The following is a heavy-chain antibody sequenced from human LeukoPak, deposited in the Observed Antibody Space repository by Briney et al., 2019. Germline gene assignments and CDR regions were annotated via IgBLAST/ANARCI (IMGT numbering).Heavy chain of an antibody. Sequence: PGGSLQLSCAASGFTFDDYPMHGGRQLPGKSLEGVSIISADGGTTYYADSFKGRFTISRDNSRNSLFLQMNSLRTEDTALYYCAKDYYWGQGTLVTVSS. V-gene: IGHV3-43*02. CDR2: ISADGGTT. J-gene: IGHJ4*02. CDR3: AKDYY. CDR1: GFTFDDYP.